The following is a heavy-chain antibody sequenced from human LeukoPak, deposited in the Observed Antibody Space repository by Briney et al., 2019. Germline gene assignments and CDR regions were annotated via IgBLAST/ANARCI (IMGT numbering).Heavy chain of an antibody. CDR3: AKGAGYGDLGYFYYMDV. V-gene: IGHV3-30*02. CDR2: IRYGESDK. CDR1: GFTFSTYG. D-gene: IGHD4-17*01. J-gene: IGHJ6*03. Sequence: GGSLRLSCAASGFTFSTYGMHWVRQAPGKGLEWAAFIRYGESDKYHADSVKGRFTISRDNSRNTLYLHMNSLRAEDTAVYYCAKGAGYGDLGYFYYMDVWGKGPTVPVSS.